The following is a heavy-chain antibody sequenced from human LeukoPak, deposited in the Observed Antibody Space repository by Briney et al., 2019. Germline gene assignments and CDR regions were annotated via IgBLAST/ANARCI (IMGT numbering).Heavy chain of an antibody. J-gene: IGHJ5*02. CDR3: ASGGSSSWYRWFDP. D-gene: IGHD6-13*01. CDR2: ISYSGST. CDR1: GGSISSSSYY. V-gene: IGHV4-39*01. Sequence: SETLSLTYTVSGGSISSSSYYWGWIRQPPGKGLEWIGDISYSGSTYYNPSLKSRVTISADTPKNQFSLKLSSVTATDTAVYYCASGGSSSWYRWFDPWGQGTLVTVSS.